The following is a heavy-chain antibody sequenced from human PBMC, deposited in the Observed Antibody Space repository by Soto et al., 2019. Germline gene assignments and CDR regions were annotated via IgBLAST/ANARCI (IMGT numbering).Heavy chain of an antibody. J-gene: IGHJ4*02. Sequence: PSETLSLTXTVSGGSISSGDYYWSWIRQPPGKGLEWIGYIYYSGSTYYNPSLKSRVTISVDTSKNQFSLKLSSVTAADTAVYYCARARSPYYYDSSGYLYYFDYWGQGTLVTVSS. CDR1: GGSISSGDYY. CDR3: ARARSPYYYDSSGYLYYFDY. CDR2: IYYSGST. V-gene: IGHV4-30-4*01. D-gene: IGHD3-22*01.